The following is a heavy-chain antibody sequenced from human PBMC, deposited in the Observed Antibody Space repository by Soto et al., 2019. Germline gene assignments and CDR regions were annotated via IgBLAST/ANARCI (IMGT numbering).Heavy chain of an antibody. V-gene: IGHV1-69*13. J-gene: IGHJ6*02. D-gene: IGHD5-12*01. CDR3: ARDNRVEMATITVYYGMDV. Sequence: SVKVSCKASGGTFSSYAISWVRQAPGQGLERMGGIIPIFGTANYAQKFQGRVTITADESTSTAYMELSSLRSEDTAVYYCARDNRVEMATITVYYGMDVWGQGTTVTVSS. CDR2: IIPIFGTA. CDR1: GGTFSSYA.